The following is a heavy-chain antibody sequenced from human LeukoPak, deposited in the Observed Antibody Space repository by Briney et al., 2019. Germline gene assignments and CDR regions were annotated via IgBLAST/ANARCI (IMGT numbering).Heavy chain of an antibody. D-gene: IGHD3-10*01. CDR1: GFTFSSYA. Sequence: PGRSLRLSCAASGFTFSSYAMHWVRQAPGKGLEWVAVISYDGSNKYYADSVKGRFTISRDNSKNTLYLQMNSLRAEDTAVYYCAREDDRNYYGLDDAFDIWGQGTMDTVSS. CDR2: ISYDGSNK. CDR3: AREDDRNYYGLDDAFDI. J-gene: IGHJ3*02. V-gene: IGHV3-30*04.